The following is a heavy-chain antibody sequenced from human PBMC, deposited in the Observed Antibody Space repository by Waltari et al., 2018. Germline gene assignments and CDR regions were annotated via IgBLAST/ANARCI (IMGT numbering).Heavy chain of an antibody. CDR2: ISSSSSYI. CDR3: ARGGVTGTTGYFDY. D-gene: IGHD1-7*01. Sequence: EVQLVESGGGLVKPGGSLRLSCAASGFTFSSYSMNWVRQAPGKGLEWVSSISSSSSYIYYADSVKGRFTISRDNAKNSLYLQMNSLRAEDTAVYYCARGGVTGTTGYFDYWGQGTLVTVSS. V-gene: IGHV3-21*01. CDR1: GFTFSSYS. J-gene: IGHJ4*02.